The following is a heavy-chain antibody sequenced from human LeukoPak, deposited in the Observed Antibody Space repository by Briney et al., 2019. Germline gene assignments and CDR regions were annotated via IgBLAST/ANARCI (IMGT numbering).Heavy chain of an antibody. CDR1: GGSISSSSYY. J-gene: IGHJ3*02. CDR2: IYYSGST. Sequence: SETLSLTCTVSGGSISSSSYYWDWIRPPPGKGLEWIGSIYYSGSTDYNPSLKGRLTISVDTSKNQFSLKLSSVTAADTAVYYCARSRDSSGYWDAFDIWGQGTMVTVSS. CDR3: ARSRDSSGYWDAFDI. D-gene: IGHD6-13*01. V-gene: IGHV4-39*01.